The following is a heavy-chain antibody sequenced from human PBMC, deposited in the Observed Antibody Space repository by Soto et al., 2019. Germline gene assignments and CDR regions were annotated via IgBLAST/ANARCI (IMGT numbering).Heavy chain of an antibody. D-gene: IGHD4-17*01. Sequence: QVQLQQWGAGLLKPSETLSLTCAVYGGSFSGYYWSWIRQPPGKGLEWIGEINHSGSTNYNPSLRRRVTISEDPSKTQCSLKLSVVTAADTAVYSCAREYGDYGVIDYWGQGTLVTVSS. V-gene: IGHV4-34*01. CDR1: GGSFSGYY. CDR2: INHSGST. J-gene: IGHJ4*02. CDR3: AREYGDYGVIDY.